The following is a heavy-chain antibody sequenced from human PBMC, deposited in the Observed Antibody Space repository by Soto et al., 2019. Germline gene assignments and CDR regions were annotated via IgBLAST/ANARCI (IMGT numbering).Heavy chain of an antibody. Sequence: ASVKVSCKASGYSFTSYGISWVRQAPGQGLEWMGWISVYNGNTNYAQKLQGWVTMTRDTSISTAYMELSRLRSDDTAVYYCARGIAERAAAGTTDWFDPWGQETLLTVSS. V-gene: IGHV1-18*01. J-gene: IGHJ5*02. CDR1: GYSFTSYG. CDR3: ARGIAERAAAGTTDWFDP. CDR2: ISVYNGNT. D-gene: IGHD6-13*01.